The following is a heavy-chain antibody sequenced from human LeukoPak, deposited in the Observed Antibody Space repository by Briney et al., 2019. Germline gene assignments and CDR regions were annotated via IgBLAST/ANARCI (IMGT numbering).Heavy chain of an antibody. D-gene: IGHD3-9*01. J-gene: IGHJ4*02. CDR2: IYHSGST. CDR3: ARRNYDILTGSFDY. CDR1: GYYISSGYY. V-gene: IGHV4-38-2*02. Sequence: SETLSLTCTVSGYYISSGYYWGWIRQPPGKGLEWIGSIYHSGSTYYNPSLKSRVTISLDTSKNQFSLKLSSVTAADTAVYYCARRNYDILTGSFDYWGQGTLVTVSS.